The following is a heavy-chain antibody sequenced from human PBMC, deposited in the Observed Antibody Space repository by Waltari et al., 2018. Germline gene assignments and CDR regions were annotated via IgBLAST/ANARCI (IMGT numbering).Heavy chain of an antibody. CDR3: ARSLVIAAADDY. D-gene: IGHD6-13*01. Sequence: QVQLQQWGAGLLKPSETLSLTCAVYGGSFSGYYWSWTRQPPGKGVEWIGEINHSGSTNYNPSLKSRVTISVDTSKNQFSLKLSSVTAADTAVYYCARSLVIAAADDYWGQGTLVTVSS. CDR2: INHSGST. CDR1: GGSFSGYY. J-gene: IGHJ4*02. V-gene: IGHV4-34*01.